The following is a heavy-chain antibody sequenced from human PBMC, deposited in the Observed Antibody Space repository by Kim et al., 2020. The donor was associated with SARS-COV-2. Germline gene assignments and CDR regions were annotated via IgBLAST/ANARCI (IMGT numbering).Heavy chain of an antibody. Sequence: GGSLRLSCAASGFTFSSYAMHWVRQAPGKGLEWVAVISYDGSNKYYADSVKGRFTISRDNSKNTLYLQMNSLRAEDTAVYYCANRGGNLYYYYYYYGMDVWGQGTTVTVSS. V-gene: IGHV3-30-3*01. CDR2: ISYDGSNK. CDR1: GFTFSSYA. CDR3: ANRGGNLYYYYYYYGMDV. D-gene: IGHD2-15*01. J-gene: IGHJ6*02.